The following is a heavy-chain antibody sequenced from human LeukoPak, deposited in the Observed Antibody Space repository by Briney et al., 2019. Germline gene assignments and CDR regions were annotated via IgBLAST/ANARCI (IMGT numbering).Heavy chain of an antibody. J-gene: IGHJ4*02. D-gene: IGHD3-10*01. Sequence: GGSLRLSCAASGFTFSSNWMSWVRQAPGKGLEWVANIKEDGSEKYYVDSVKGRFTISRDNAKNSLYLQMDTLRVEDTAIYYCVRVALYYYDSESYYFFEHWGQGTPVTASS. CDR2: IKEDGSEK. CDR3: VRVALYYYDSESYYFFEH. CDR1: GFTFSSNW. V-gene: IGHV3-7*01.